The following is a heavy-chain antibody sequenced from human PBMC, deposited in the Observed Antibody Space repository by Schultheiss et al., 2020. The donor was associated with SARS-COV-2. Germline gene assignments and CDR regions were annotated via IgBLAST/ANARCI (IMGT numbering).Heavy chain of an antibody. CDR3: ARDHCGMDV. V-gene: IGHV3-30*03. CDR1: GFSFSGHG. J-gene: IGHJ6*02. Sequence: GESLKISCAASGFSFSGHGMHWVRQAPGKGLEWVAVISYDGSNKYYADSVKGRFTISRDNAKNSLYLQMNSLRDEDTAVYYCARDHCGMDVWGQGTTVTVSS. CDR2: ISYDGSNK.